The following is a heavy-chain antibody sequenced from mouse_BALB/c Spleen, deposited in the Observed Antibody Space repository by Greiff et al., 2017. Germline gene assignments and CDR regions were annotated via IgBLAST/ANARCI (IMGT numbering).Heavy chain of an antibody. D-gene: IGHD2-10*02. J-gene: IGHJ1*01. CDR1: GYTFTSYT. CDR2: INPSSGYT. CDR3: ARSKYGNYHWYFDV. Sequence: LQESGAELARPGASVKMSCKASGYTFTSYTMHWVKQRPGQGLEWIGYINPSSGYTNYNQKFKDKATLTADKSSSTAYMQLSSLTSEDSAVYYCARSKYGNYHWYFDVWGAGTTVTVSS. V-gene: IGHV1-4*01.